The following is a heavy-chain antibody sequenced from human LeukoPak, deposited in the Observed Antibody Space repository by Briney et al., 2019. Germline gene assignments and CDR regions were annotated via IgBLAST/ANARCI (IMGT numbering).Heavy chain of an antibody. CDR1: GDSISLSFYY. Sequence: SSETLSLTCSVSGDSISLSFYYWGWIRQPPGKALEWIGSVYYSGTTSYNPSLKSRVTISVDMSKNHFSLRLRSVTAADTAVYYCARVERYTSSGPTDPWGQGTLVTVSS. CDR3: ARVERYTSSGPTDP. D-gene: IGHD6-25*01. CDR2: VYYSGTT. J-gene: IGHJ5*02. V-gene: IGHV4-39*07.